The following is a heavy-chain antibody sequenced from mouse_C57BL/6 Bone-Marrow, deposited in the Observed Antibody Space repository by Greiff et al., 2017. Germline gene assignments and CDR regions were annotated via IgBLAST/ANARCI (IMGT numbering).Heavy chain of an antibody. CDR2: IRLKSDNYAT. D-gene: IGHD2-4*01. J-gene: IGHJ2*01. CDR1: GFTFSNYW. V-gene: IGHV6-3*01. Sequence: EVKLVESGGGLVQPGGSMKLSCVASGFTFSNYWMNWVRQSPEKGLEWVAQIRLKSDNYATHYAESVKGRFTISRDDSKSSVYLQMYNLRAEDTGIYYCTDDYDVFDYWGQGTTLTVSS. CDR3: TDDYDVFDY.